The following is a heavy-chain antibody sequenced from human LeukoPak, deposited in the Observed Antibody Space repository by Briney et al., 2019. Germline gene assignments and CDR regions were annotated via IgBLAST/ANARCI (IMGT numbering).Heavy chain of an antibody. CDR3: AREVIGYCSSTSCRAFDY. CDR1: GFTFSSYA. J-gene: IGHJ4*02. Sequence: GGSLRLSCAASGFTFSSYAMHWVRQAPGKGLEWVAVISYDGSNKYYADSVKGRFTISRDNSKNTPYLQMNSLRAEDTAVYYCAREVIGYCSSTSCRAFDYWGQGTLVTVSS. V-gene: IGHV3-30-3*01. D-gene: IGHD2-2*01. CDR2: ISYDGSNK.